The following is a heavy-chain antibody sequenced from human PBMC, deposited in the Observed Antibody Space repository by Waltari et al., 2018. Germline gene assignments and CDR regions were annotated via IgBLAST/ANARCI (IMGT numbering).Heavy chain of an antibody. J-gene: IGHJ4*02. Sequence: LVQSGAEVKKPGASVKVSCKASGYPFTGYARLWVRQAPGQGLEWMGRSNPKNGDTHYAQNFQGRVALTTDTSTNTAFMELQRLRSDDTAVYYCLRDSSGSHFDYWGQGTLVTVSS. CDR1: GYPFTGYA. CDR2: SNPKNGDT. CDR3: LRDSSGSHFDY. D-gene: IGHD3-22*01. V-gene: IGHV1-2*06.